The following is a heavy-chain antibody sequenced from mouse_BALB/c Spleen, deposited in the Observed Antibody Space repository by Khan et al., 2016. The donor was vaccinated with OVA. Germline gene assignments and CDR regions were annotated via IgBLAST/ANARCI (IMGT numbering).Heavy chain of an antibody. D-gene: IGHD2-1*01. CDR2: TTSGGSYT. CDR1: GFTFSSYG. CDR3: ARLGNS. J-gene: IGHJ3*01. Sequence: EVELVESGGDLVKPGGSLKLSCAASGFTFSSYGMSWVRQTPDKRLEWVATTTSGGSYTYYPDSVKGRFTISRDNAKNTLYLQMTSLKSEDTAMYYGARLGNSWGQGTLVTVSA. V-gene: IGHV5-6*01.